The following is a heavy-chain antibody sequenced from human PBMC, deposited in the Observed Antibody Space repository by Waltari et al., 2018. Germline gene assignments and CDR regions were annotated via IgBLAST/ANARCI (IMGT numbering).Heavy chain of an antibody. J-gene: IGHJ4*02. D-gene: IGHD3-22*01. CDR3: APNGVITISRDRYYFDY. Sequence: EVQLVESGGGLVQPGGSLRLSCAASGFTFSSYWMSWVRQAPGKGLEWVANIKQDGSEKYYVDSVKGRFTISRDNAKNSLYLQMNSLRAEDTAVYYCAPNGVITISRDRYYFDYWGQGTLVTVSS. CDR2: IKQDGSEK. V-gene: IGHV3-7*01. CDR1: GFTFSSYW.